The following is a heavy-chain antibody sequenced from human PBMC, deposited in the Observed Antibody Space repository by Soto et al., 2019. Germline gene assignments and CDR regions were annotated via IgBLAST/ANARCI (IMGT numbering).Heavy chain of an antibody. CDR2: IYYNGNT. D-gene: IGHD7-27*01. Sequence: QVQLQESGPGLVKPSETLSLTCSVSGGSISNHYWSWIRPPPGKGLEWIGYIYYNGNTNYNPSLKSRVTMSVYTSRNQISLKLTTVTAADTAVYYCTRANWYSEYWGQGTLVTVSS. J-gene: IGHJ4*02. CDR3: TRANWYSEY. V-gene: IGHV4-59*11. CDR1: GGSISNHY.